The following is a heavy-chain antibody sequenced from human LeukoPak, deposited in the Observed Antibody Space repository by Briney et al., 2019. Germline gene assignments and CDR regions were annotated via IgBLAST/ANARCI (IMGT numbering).Heavy chain of an antibody. CDR2: ISGSGGST. CDR1: GFTFSSYG. V-gene: IGHV3-23*01. CDR3: AKSVVNSGTYIPFDY. D-gene: IGHD1-26*01. Sequence: PGGSLRLSCAASGFTFSSYGMSWVRQAPGKGLEWVSAISGSGGSTYYADSVKGRFTISRDKSTNTVYLQMSSLRAEDTAFYYCAKSVVNSGTYIPFDYWGQGALVTVSS. J-gene: IGHJ4*02.